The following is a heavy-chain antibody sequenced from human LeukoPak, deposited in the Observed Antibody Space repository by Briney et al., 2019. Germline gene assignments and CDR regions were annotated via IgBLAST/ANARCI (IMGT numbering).Heavy chain of an antibody. CDR1: GCTFTGYY. D-gene: IGHD3-10*01. CDR3: ARNLWFGESTDAFNI. V-gene: IGHV1-2*02. Sequence: GASVKVSCKASGCTFTGYYMHWVRQAPGQGLEWMGWINPNSGGTNYAQDFQGRVTLTRDTSISTAYMELSRLRSDDTAMYYCARNLWFGESTDAFNIWGQGTMVTVSS. CDR2: INPNSGGT. J-gene: IGHJ3*02.